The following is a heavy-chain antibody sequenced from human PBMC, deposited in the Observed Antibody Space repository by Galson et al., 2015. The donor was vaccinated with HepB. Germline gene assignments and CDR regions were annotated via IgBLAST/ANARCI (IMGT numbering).Heavy chain of an antibody. CDR1: AFAFRPYT. CDR3: ARGADYYDNSGYPHSYYYFDF. CDR2: ISSDSSDI. D-gene: IGHD3-22*01. Sequence: SLRLSCAVSAFAFRPYTVNWVRQAPGRRPEWVSSISSDSSDIYYADSVMGRFTISRDNARNSLYLQMDGLRAEDTAVYYCARGADYYDNSGYPHSYYYFDFWGQGTLVTVSS. J-gene: IGHJ4*02. V-gene: IGHV3-21*01.